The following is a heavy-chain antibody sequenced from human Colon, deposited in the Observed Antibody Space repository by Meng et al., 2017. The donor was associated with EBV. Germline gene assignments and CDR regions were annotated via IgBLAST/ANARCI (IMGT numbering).Heavy chain of an antibody. D-gene: IGHD1-26*01. V-gene: IGHV4-34*01. J-gene: IGHJ4*02. CDR1: GGSFSGYY. CDR3: ARGPGGSYYLYYFDY. Sequence: GQTQPWGAGLLKPSETLSLTCAVYGGSFSGYYWSWIRQPPEKGLEWIGEINHSGSTNYNPSLKSRVTISVDTSKKQFSLKLSSVTAADTAVYYCARGPGGSYYLYYFDYWGQGTLVTVSS. CDR2: INHSGST.